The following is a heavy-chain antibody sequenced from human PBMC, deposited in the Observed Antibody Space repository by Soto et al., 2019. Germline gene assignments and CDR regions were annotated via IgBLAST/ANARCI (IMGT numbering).Heavy chain of an antibody. CDR2: ISYDGSNK. D-gene: IGHD3-10*01. CDR3: ARAWHYGSGIGWSFAL. CDR1: GFTFSSYA. Sequence: QVQLVESGGGVVQPGRSLRLSCAASGFTFSSYAMHWVRQAPGKGLEWVAVISYDGSNKYYADSVKGRFTISRDNSKNTLYLQMNSLRAEDTAVYYCARAWHYGSGIGWSFALWGRGTLVTVSS. V-gene: IGHV3-30-3*01. J-gene: IGHJ2*01.